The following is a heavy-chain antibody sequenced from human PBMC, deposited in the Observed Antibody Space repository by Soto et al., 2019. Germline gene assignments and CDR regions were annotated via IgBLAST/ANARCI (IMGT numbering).Heavy chain of an antibody. CDR2: ISDSGSKT. Sequence: EVQLLESGGGLAQPGESLGLSCAASGFAFSTYAMNWVRQIPGKGLEWVASISDSGSKTYYADSVKGRVTIYRDNSMNTVSLQMNNLGAEDTAVYYCVKKKGPADSDLQYFFDSLGQGRLVTVSS. CDR3: VKKKGPADSDLQYFFDS. J-gene: IGHJ4*02. CDR1: GFAFSTYA. V-gene: IGHV3-23*01.